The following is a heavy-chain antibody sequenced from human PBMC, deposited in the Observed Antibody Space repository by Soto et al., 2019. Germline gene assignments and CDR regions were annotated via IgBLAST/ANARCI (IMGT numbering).Heavy chain of an antibody. V-gene: IGHV3-23*01. J-gene: IGHJ4*02. D-gene: IGHD6-19*01. CDR2: LSGGGDRT. CDR1: GFIFSNYA. CDR3: AKGGSGWYPFDY. Sequence: QAGGSLRLSCAASGFIFSNYAMSWVCQAPGKGLEWISSLSGGGDRTHYADSVKGRFTISRDNSKSVLSLEINSLTSGDTAVYYCAKGGSGWYPFDYWGQGSLVTVSS.